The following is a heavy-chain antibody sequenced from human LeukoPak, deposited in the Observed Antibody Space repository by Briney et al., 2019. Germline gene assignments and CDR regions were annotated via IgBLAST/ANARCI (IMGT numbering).Heavy chain of an antibody. CDR1: GFTFTGFH. CDR2: INPNSGGT. Sequence: ASVKVSCKTSGFTFTGFHMHWVRQAPGQGLEWMGWINPNSGGTNYAQKFQGRVTMTRDTSISTAYMELSRLRSDDTAVYYCARNAAYGSGSYYYYYYYMDVWGKGTTVTVSS. V-gene: IGHV1-2*02. D-gene: IGHD3-10*01. CDR3: ARNAAYGSGSYYYYYYYMDV. J-gene: IGHJ6*03.